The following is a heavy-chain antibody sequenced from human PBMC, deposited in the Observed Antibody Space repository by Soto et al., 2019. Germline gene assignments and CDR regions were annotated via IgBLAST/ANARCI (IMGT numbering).Heavy chain of an antibody. D-gene: IGHD2-2*01. V-gene: IGHV3-23*01. CDR3: VKGGTSHIYGIDV. CDR1: GFTFSNYA. CDR2: IGGTGQYT. Sequence: EVHLLESGGGLVQPGGSLRLSCAASGFTFSNYAMNWVRQAPGKGLEWVSIIGGTGQYTFYADSVKGRFTFSRDNSKNTLYLQMTSLTVEDTAIYFCVKGGTSHIYGIDVWGQGTTVTVSS. J-gene: IGHJ6*02.